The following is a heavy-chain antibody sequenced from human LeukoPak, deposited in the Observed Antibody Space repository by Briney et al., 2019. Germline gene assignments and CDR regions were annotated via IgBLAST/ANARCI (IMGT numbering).Heavy chain of an antibody. V-gene: IGHV3-13*01. CDR3: ARAARFYGSSGAHAFDI. CDR2: ICTGGDT. Sequence: GGSLRLSCVASGFTFSNYDMHWVRHGTGKGLEWVSGICTGGDTHYPDSVKGRFTISRENAKNSLFLQMNSLRVGDTAMYYCARAARFYGSSGAHAFDIWGQGTMVTVS. CDR1: GFTFSNYD. J-gene: IGHJ3*02. D-gene: IGHD3-22*01.